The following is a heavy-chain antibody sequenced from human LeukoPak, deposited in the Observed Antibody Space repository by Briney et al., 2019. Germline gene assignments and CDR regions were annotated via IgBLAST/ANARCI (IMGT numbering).Heavy chain of an antibody. V-gene: IGHV1-69*13. Sequence: SVKVSCXASGGTFSSYAISWVRQAPGQGLEWMGGIIPIFGTANCAQKFQGRVTITADESTSTAYMELSSLRSEDTAVYYCARGEESQDWFDPWGQGTLVTVSS. CDR3: ARGEESQDWFDP. J-gene: IGHJ5*02. CDR2: IIPIFGTA. CDR1: GGTFSSYA.